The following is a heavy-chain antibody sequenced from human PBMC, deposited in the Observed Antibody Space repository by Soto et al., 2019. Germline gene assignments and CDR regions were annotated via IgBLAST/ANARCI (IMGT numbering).Heavy chain of an antibody. CDR3: ARRAYTSGWYFLDY. CDR1: GGSISSYY. D-gene: IGHD6-19*01. Sequence: QVQLQESGPGLVKPSETLSLTCTVSGGSISSYYWSWIRQPPGEGLEWIGYIYYSGSTNYNPSLKRRVNISLDTSKNQFSLKLSSVTAADTAVYYCARRAYTSGWYFLDYWGQGTLVTVSS. CDR2: IYYSGST. J-gene: IGHJ4*02. V-gene: IGHV4-59*08.